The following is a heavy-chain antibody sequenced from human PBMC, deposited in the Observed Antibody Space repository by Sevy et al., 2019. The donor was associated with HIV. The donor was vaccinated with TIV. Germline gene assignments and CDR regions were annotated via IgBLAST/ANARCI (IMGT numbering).Heavy chain of an antibody. J-gene: IGHJ5*02. CDR1: GFTFSSYS. D-gene: IGHD3-22*01. V-gene: IGHV3-21*01. CDR2: ISSSSSYI. Sequence: GGSLRLSCAASGFTFSSYSMNWVRQAPGKGLEWVSSISSSSSYIYYADSVKGRFTISRDNAKNSLYLQMNSLRAEDTAVYYCARDRGYYYYSSGYYHNWFDPWGQGTLVTVSS. CDR3: ARDRGYYYYSSGYYHNWFDP.